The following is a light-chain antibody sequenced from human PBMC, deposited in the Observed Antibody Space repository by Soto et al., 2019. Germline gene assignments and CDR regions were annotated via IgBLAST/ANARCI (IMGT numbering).Light chain of an antibody. Sequence: DIVMTQSPDSLAVSLGERATINCKSSQSVLYSSNNKDYLAGYQQKTGQPPKLLIYWASTRESGVPDRFSGSGSGTDFTLTISSLQAEDVAVYYCQQYYSTPPTFGQGTRREIK. CDR1: QSVLYSSNNKDY. CDR3: QQYYSTPPT. CDR2: WAS. J-gene: IGKJ5*01. V-gene: IGKV4-1*01.